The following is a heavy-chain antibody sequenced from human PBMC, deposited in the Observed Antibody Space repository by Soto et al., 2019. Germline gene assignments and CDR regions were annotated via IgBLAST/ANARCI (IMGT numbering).Heavy chain of an antibody. D-gene: IGHD2-21*02. Sequence: GASVKVSCKASGYTFTSYGISWVRQAPGQGLEWMGWISAYNGNTNYAQKLQGRVTMTTDTSTSTAYMELRSLRSDDTAVYYCARDLYDYCGGDCYLTYWGQGTLVTVSS. CDR3: ARDLYDYCGGDCYLTY. CDR1: GYTFTSYG. CDR2: ISAYNGNT. V-gene: IGHV1-18*01. J-gene: IGHJ4*02.